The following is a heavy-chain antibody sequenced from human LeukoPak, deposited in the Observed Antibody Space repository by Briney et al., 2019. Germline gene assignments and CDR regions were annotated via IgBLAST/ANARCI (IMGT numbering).Heavy chain of an antibody. J-gene: IGHJ4*02. Sequence: GGSLRLSCAASRFTFTSYWMSWVRQAPGKGLEWVANIKQDTSEKYYVDSVKGRFTISRDNAKNSLYLQMNSLRAEGTALYYCAKDIFTGIAAAGAIDYWGQGTLVTVSS. CDR2: IKQDTSEK. CDR3: AKDIFTGIAAAGAIDY. D-gene: IGHD6-13*01. CDR1: RFTFTSYW. V-gene: IGHV3-7*03.